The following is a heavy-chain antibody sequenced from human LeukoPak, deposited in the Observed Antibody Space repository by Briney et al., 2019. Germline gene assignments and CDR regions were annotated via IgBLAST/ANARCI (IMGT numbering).Heavy chain of an antibody. D-gene: IGHD3-22*01. CDR3: VGYYLGY. CDR2: IQFDGGDI. J-gene: IGHJ4*02. V-gene: IGHV3-30*02. CDR1: GLTFSNYG. Sequence: GGSLRLSCVASGLTFSNYGMHWVRQAPGKGLEWVAFIQFDGGDIFYADSVKGRFTISRDNAKNSLYLQMNSLRAEDTAVYYCVGYYLGYWGQGTLVTVSS.